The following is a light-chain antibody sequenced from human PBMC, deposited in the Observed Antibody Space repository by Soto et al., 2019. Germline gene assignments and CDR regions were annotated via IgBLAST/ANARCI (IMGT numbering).Light chain of an antibody. J-gene: IGKJ2*01. CDR2: DAS. CDR1: QDVSTF. V-gene: IGKV1-33*01. CDR3: QQYLNLPPS. Sequence: DIQMTQSPSFLSASVGDRVTITCQASQDVSTFLNWYQQKPGKAPKLLIYDASNLETGLPPRFSGSGSGTDFTLTISNLQSEDIATYYCQQYLNLPPSFGQGTKV.